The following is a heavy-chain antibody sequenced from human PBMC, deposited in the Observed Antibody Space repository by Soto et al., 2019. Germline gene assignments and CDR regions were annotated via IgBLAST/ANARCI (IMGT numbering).Heavy chain of an antibody. CDR1: GFSFGDSA. CDR3: AVTDLPFRPLTEPTENGMDV. D-gene: IGHD2-8*01. V-gene: IGHV1-58*01. Sequence: ELVQSGPEAREPGTSVKVSCRASGFSFGDSAVQWVRQGRGQRLEWIGWIVVVNVNTNYAPRFEGRVTLTRDASTSTSHMEMTSLRSDDTAVYFCAVTDLPFRPLTEPTENGMDVWGQGTTVTVSS. CDR2: IVVVNVNT. J-gene: IGHJ6*02.